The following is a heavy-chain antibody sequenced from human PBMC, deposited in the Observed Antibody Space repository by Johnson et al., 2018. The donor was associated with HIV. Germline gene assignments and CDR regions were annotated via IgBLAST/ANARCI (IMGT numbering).Heavy chain of an antibody. CDR2: ISDDGSNE. V-gene: IGHV3-30*09. Sequence: QMLLVESGGDVVQPGRSLRLSCAASGFTFSSYAMHWVRQAPGKGLEWVAVISDDGSNEYYVDSVKGRFAISRDNSKNTLYLQMNSLRAEDTAVYYCSRESLSCELPDAFDIWGQGTMVTAS. CDR1: GFTFSSYA. CDR3: SRESLSCELPDAFDI. D-gene: IGHD1-26*01. J-gene: IGHJ3*02.